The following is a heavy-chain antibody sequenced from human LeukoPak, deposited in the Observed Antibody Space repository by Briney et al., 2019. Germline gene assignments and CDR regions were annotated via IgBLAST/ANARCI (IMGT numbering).Heavy chain of an antibody. CDR2: IYPDDSDT. CDR1: GYNFTNYW. Sequence: GESLKISCKGSGYNFTNYWIGWGRQMPGKGLEWVGMIYPDDSDTRYSPSFQGQVTISADKSINTACLQWGSLKASDTAMYYCARQGSYSSSWYNIDYWGQGTPVTVSS. V-gene: IGHV5-51*01. J-gene: IGHJ4*02. CDR3: ARQGSYSSSWYNIDY. D-gene: IGHD6-13*01.